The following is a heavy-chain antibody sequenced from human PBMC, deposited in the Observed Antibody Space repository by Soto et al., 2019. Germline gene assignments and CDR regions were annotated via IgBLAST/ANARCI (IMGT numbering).Heavy chain of an antibody. J-gene: IGHJ5*02. Sequence: QLQLQESGPGLVKPSETLSLTCTVSGGSISSSSYYWGWIRQPPGKGLEWIGSIYYSGSTYYNPSLKSRVTISVDTSKNQFSLKLSSVTAADTAVYYCARHLYPLLWFGELLFGWFDPWGQGTLVTVSS. D-gene: IGHD3-10*01. V-gene: IGHV4-39*01. CDR1: GGSISSSSYY. CDR2: IYYSGST. CDR3: ARHLYPLLWFGELLFGWFDP.